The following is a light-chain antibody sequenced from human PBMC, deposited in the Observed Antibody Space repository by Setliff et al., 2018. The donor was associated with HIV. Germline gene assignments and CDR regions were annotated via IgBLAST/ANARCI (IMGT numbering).Light chain of an antibody. CDR3: CSYAGSSLYV. J-gene: IGLJ1*01. CDR2: DVT. Sequence: QSVLTQPRSVSGSPGQSVTISCTGTSSDVGAYNYISWYQQHPGKAPKRLLYDVTKRPSGVPDRFSGSKSGNTASLTISGPQAEDEADYYCCSYAGSSLYVFGTGTKSPS. V-gene: IGLV2-11*01. CDR1: SSDVGAYNY.